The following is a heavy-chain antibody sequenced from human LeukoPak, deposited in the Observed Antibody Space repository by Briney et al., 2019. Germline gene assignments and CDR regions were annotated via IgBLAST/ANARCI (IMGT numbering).Heavy chain of an antibody. Sequence: GGSLRLSCAASGFTFSNYFMSWVRQSPGKGLEWVSTIRIGASGTHYADSVQGRFTISRDDSKNTLYLQMSSLRDDDTAVYFCVKDHSGSLSRHAFWGQGTLVTVSA. V-gene: IGHV3-23*01. CDR2: IRIGASGT. CDR1: GFTFSNYF. CDR3: VKDHSGSLSRHAF. D-gene: IGHD1-26*01. J-gene: IGHJ4*02.